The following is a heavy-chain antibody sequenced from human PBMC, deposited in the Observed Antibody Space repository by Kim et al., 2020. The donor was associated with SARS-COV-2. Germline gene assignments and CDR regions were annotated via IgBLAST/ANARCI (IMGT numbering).Heavy chain of an antibody. D-gene: IGHD2-2*01. CDR2: LFYSGST. J-gene: IGHJ5*02. V-gene: IGHV4-39*01. Sequence: SETLSLTCTVSGGSINSSRCFWGWIRQPPGKGLEWIGGLFYSGSTYYNSSLKSRVTISVDTARKQFFLKLTSVTAAETSTYFCDCYDNSLDPWGQGTLVT. CDR1: GGSINSSRCF. CDR3: DCYDNSLDP.